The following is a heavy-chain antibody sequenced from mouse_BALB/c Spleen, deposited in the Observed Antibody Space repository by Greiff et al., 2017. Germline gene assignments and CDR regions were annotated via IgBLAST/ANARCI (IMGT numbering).Heavy chain of an antibody. Sequence: QVQLKQPGAELVKPGASVKLSCKASGYTFTSYWMHWVKQRPGQGLEWIGEINPSNGRTNYNEKFKSKATLTVDKSSSTAYMQLSSLTSEDSAVYYCARGGFYYGSSHWYFDVWGAGTTVTVSS. CDR2: INPSNGRT. CDR3: ARGGFYYGSSHWYFDV. CDR1: GYTFTSYW. D-gene: IGHD1-1*01. J-gene: IGHJ1*01. V-gene: IGHV1S81*02.